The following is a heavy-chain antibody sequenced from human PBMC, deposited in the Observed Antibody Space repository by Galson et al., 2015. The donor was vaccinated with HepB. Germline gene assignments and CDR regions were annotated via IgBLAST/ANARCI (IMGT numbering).Heavy chain of an antibody. CDR3: ARGWEDYRRPGTNWYYYMDV. V-gene: IGHV3-72*01. Sequence: SLRLSCAGSGFTFSDHYMDWVRQAPGKGLEWVGRSTKKTHSYTTEYAASVKGKFTISRDDSKNSLYLQMNSLKTEDTAVYYCARGWEDYRRPGTNWYYYMDVWGKGTTVTVSS. D-gene: IGHD7-27*01. CDR2: STKKTHSYTT. J-gene: IGHJ6*03. CDR1: GFTFSDHY.